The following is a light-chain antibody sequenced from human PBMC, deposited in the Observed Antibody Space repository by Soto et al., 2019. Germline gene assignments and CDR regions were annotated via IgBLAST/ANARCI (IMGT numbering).Light chain of an antibody. Sequence: DLPMTQSPPSLSASVGDRVTITCRASQSIKNYLNWYQQKPGTGPKLLIVAASSLQSGVPSRFSGRGSGTDFTLTISSLKPEDFATYYCQQSYNSWTFGQGTKVEIK. CDR2: AAS. CDR3: QQSYNSWT. CDR1: QSIKNY. J-gene: IGKJ1*01. V-gene: IGKV1-39*01.